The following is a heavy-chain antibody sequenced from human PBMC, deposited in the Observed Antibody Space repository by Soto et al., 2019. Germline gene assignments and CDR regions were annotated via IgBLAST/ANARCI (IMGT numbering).Heavy chain of an antibody. CDR3: TRVNGGVGAAFDS. Sequence: SETLSLTCTISGGSISRYFWSWIRQTPGKGLEWIGFIYYNGYTNYNPSLKSRVTISVDTSRNHFSLRLSSVTAADSAVYFCTRVNGGVGAAFDSWGQGT. D-gene: IGHD1-26*01. CDR2: IYYNGYT. CDR1: GGSISRYF. J-gene: IGHJ4*02. V-gene: IGHV4-59*01.